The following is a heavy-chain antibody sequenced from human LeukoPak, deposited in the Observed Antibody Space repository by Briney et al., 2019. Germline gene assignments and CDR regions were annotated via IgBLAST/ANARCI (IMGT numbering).Heavy chain of an antibody. Sequence: SETLSLTCTVSGGSISSYYWSWIRQPPGKGLEWIGYIYYSGSTNYNPSLKSRVTISVDTSKNQFSLKLSSVTAADTAVYYCASGQLTSIWFDPWGQGTLVTVSS. CDR2: IYYSGST. D-gene: IGHD6-13*01. CDR1: GGSISSYY. J-gene: IGHJ5*02. V-gene: IGHV4-59*01. CDR3: ASGQLTSIWFDP.